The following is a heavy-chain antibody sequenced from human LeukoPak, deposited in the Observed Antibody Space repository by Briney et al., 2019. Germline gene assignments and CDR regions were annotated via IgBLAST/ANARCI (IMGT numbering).Heavy chain of an antibody. V-gene: IGHV1-18*01. Sequence: ASVKVSCKASGYTFTSYGISWVRQAPGQGLEWMGWISAYNGNTNYAQKLQGRVTMTTDTSTSTAYMELRSLRSDDTAVCYCARDVDTAMANDAFDIWGQGTMVTVSS. J-gene: IGHJ3*02. CDR1: GYTFTSYG. CDR3: ARDVDTAMANDAFDI. D-gene: IGHD5-18*01. CDR2: ISAYNGNT.